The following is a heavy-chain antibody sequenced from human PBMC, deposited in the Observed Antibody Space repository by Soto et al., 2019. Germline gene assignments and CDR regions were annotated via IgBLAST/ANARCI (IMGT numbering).Heavy chain of an antibody. J-gene: IGHJ5*02. Sequence: PXAILSLTCAVPGYCISSGYFWCWIRQPPGKGLEWIGSMFHSGSTHYNPSLKSRVTISVDTSKNHFSLRLSSVTASDTAVYYCARGNIVVVPTVGWFDHWRQGTLVTV. V-gene: IGHV4-38-2*01. CDR1: GYCISSGYF. CDR2: MFHSGST. D-gene: IGHD2-2*01. CDR3: ARGNIVVVPTVGWFDH.